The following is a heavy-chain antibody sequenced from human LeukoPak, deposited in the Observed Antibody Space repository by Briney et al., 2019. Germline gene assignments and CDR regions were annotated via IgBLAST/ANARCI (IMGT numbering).Heavy chain of an antibody. CDR3: ARDPGAYSSSPIDY. D-gene: IGHD6-6*01. Sequence: PGGSLRLSCAASGFTFSDNYMTWVRQAPGRGLEWLSYISGNGRDIQYADSVKGRFTISRDNARNSLYLRMNSLRAEDTAVYYCARDPGAYSSSPIDYWGQGTLVTVSS. J-gene: IGHJ4*02. CDR2: ISGNGRDI. V-gene: IGHV3-11*04. CDR1: GFTFSDNY.